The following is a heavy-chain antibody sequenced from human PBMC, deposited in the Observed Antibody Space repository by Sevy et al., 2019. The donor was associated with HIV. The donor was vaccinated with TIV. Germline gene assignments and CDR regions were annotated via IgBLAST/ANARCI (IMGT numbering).Heavy chain of an antibody. D-gene: IGHD3-10*01. CDR2: IKKDGSVK. CDR3: ARWRGAQSEFDY. CDR1: GFTFSSYC. V-gene: IGHV3-7*01. J-gene: IGHJ4*02. Sequence: GGSLRISCAASGFTFSSYCMSWVRQAPGKGLEWVADIKKDGSVKLYADAVKGRFTISRDNAENSVDLQMKSLRAEDTAVYFCARWRGAQSEFDYWGQGTRVTVSS.